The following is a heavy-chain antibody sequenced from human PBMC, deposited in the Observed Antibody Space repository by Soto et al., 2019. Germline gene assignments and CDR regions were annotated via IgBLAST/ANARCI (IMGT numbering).Heavy chain of an antibody. CDR1: GGSISSGGYS. J-gene: IGHJ4*02. CDR3: ASRYCSGGSCYIDY. D-gene: IGHD2-15*01. V-gene: IGHV4-30-2*01. Sequence: SETLSLTCAVSGGSISSGGYSWSWIRQPPGKGLEWIGYIYHSGSTYYNPSLKSRVTISVDRSKNQFSLKLSSVTAADTAVYYCASRYCSGGSCYIDYWGQGTLVTVS. CDR2: IYHSGST.